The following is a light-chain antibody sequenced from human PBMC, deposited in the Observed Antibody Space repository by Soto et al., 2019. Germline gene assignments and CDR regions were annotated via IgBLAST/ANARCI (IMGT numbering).Light chain of an antibody. Sequence: QSVLTQPASVSGSPGQSITISCTGTSSDVGSYNLVSRYQQHPGKAPKLMIYAVSKRPSGVSNRFSGSKSGNTASLTISGLQAEDEADYYCCSYAGSSTYVVFGGGTQLTVL. J-gene: IGLJ2*01. CDR1: SSDVGSYNL. V-gene: IGLV2-23*02. CDR3: CSYAGSSTYVV. CDR2: AVS.